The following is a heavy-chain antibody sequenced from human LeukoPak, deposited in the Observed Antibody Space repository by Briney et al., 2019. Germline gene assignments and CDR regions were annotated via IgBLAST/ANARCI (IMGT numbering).Heavy chain of an antibody. J-gene: IGHJ4*02. CDR1: GYTLTEYY. V-gene: IGHV1-2*02. D-gene: IGHD3-10*01. CDR3: ARSGVRGVKDFDY. CDR2: IIPDSGGT. Sequence: ASVKVSCKASGYTLTEYYIHWVRQAPGQGLEWMGFIIPDSGGTTYQQNFQGRVTMTRDTSISTFYMELSSLRPDDTAVYYCARSGVRGVKDFDYWGQGTLVTVSS.